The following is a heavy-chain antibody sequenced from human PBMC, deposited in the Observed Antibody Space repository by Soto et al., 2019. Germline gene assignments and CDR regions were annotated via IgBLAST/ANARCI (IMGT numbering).Heavy chain of an antibody. D-gene: IGHD5-18*01. CDR3: ARSAGYSSPLWY. V-gene: IGHV4-59*01. J-gene: IGHJ4*02. Sequence: QVQMQQSGPGLVKPSETLSLICSVSGGSIRSYYWSWIRQPPGKGLEWIEYISHSGSTDYNPSLKRRVTISVDTSRNQFSLKLSSVTAADTAVYYCARSAGYSSPLWYWGQGTLVTVS. CDR2: ISHSGST. CDR1: GGSIRSYY.